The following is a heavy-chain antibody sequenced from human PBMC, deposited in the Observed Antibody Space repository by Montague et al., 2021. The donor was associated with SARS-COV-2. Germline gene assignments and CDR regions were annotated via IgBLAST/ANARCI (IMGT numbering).Heavy chain of an antibody. CDR1: GGSTSSGSYY. D-gene: IGHD1-26*01. J-gene: IGHJ6*02. CDR2: IYTSGST. CDR3: ARDRVDRYSGSRTAYGMDV. Sequence: TLSLTCTVSGGSTSSGSYYWSWIRQPAGKGLEWIGRIYTSGSTNYNPSLKSRVTISVDTSKNQFSLKLSSVTAADTAVCYCARDRVDRYSGSRTAYGMDVWGQGTTVTVSS. V-gene: IGHV4-61*02.